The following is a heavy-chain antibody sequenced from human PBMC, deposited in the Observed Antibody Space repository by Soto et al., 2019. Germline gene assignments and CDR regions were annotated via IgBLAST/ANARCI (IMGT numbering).Heavy chain of an antibody. J-gene: IGHJ4*02. Sequence: ASVKVSCKASGYTFTSYYMHWVRQAPGQGLEWMGIINPSGGSTSYAQKFQGRVTMTRDTSTSTVYMELSSLRSDDTAVYYCARDGYSTNFAYWGQGTLVTVSS. CDR2: INPSGGST. V-gene: IGHV1-46*01. CDR1: GYTFTSYY. CDR3: ARDGYSTNFAY. D-gene: IGHD6-13*01.